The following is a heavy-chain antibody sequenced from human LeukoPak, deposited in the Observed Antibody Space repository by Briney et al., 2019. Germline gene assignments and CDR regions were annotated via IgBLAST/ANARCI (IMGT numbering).Heavy chain of an antibody. V-gene: IGHV4-4*07. J-gene: IGHJ5*02. Sequence: SETLSLTCTVSGASISNYYWSWIRQPAGKALEWIGRIYVTGSTTYNPSLESRVTISLGTSKNHFSLKLRSVTAADTAVYYCARDSGTTGEVKFDPWGQGTLVTVSS. CDR2: IYVTGST. D-gene: IGHD1-7*01. CDR1: GASISNYY. CDR3: ARDSGTTGEVKFDP.